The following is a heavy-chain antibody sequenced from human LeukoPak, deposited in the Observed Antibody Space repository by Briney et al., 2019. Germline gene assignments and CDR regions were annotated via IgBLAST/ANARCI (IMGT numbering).Heavy chain of an antibody. J-gene: IGHJ5*02. CDR1: GYTFTSYG. V-gene: IGHV1-69*13. Sequence: SVKVSCKASGYTFTSYGISWVRQAPGQGLEWMGGIIPNFGTANYAQKFQGRVTITADESTSTAYMELSSLRSEDTAVYYCATLGYCTNGVCYISGFDPWGQGTLVIVSS. CDR3: ATLGYCTNGVCYISGFDP. D-gene: IGHD2-8*01. CDR2: IIPNFGTA.